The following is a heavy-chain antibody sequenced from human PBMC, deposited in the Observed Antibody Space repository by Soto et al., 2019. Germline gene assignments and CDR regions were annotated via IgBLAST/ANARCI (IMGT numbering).Heavy chain of an antibody. V-gene: IGHV1-18*01. Sequence: ASVKVSCKASGYTFTSYGISWVRQAPGQGLEWMGWISAYNGNTNYAQKLQGRVTMTTDTSTSTAYMELRSLRSDDTAVYYCARSSSLRYFDWLLWYGSGMDVWGQGTTVTVSS. CDR2: ISAYNGNT. CDR1: GYTFTSYG. J-gene: IGHJ6*02. D-gene: IGHD3-9*01. CDR3: ARSSSLRYFDWLLWYGSGMDV.